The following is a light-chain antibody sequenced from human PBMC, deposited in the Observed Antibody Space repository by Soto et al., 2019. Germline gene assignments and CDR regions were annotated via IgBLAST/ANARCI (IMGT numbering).Light chain of an antibody. J-gene: IGKJ1*01. V-gene: IGKV1-5*01. CDR2: DAS. CDR3: QQYDTDWT. CDR1: QNIHTW. Sequence: DLQMTQSPSTLAASIGDRVNITCRASQNIHTWLAWYQQRPGKAPKLLIYDASTLESGVPSRFSGGGSGTEFSLTVSSLQPDDFATYYCQQYDTDWTFGLGTKVEIK.